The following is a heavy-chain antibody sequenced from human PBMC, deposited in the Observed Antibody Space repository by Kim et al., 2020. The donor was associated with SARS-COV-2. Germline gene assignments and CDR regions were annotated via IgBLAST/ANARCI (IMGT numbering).Heavy chain of an antibody. V-gene: IGHV4-39*01. Sequence: SETLSLTCSVSGDSIDSSTYYWGWIRQPPGKGLEWIGSISYRGVTYYNPSLESRVTISVDTSKNQFSLKLSSVTASDTAVYYCARHLTYYDSNGHFDNWGQGTLVTVSS. J-gene: IGHJ4*02. D-gene: IGHD3-9*01. CDR3: ARHLTYYDSNGHFDN. CDR2: ISYRGVT. CDR1: GDSIDSSTYY.